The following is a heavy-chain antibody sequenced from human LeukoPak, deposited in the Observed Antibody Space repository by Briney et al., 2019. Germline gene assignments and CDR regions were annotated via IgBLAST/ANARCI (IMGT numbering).Heavy chain of an antibody. CDR3: ARSNIVVVPAAKPPIYYYYYYGMDV. V-gene: IGHV4-34*01. Sequence: PSETLSLTCAVYGGSFSGYYWSWIRQPPGKGLEWIGEINHSGSTNYNPSLKSRVTISVDTSKNQFSLKLSSVTAADTAVYYCARSNIVVVPAAKPPIYYYYYYGMDVWGQGTTVTVCS. CDR2: INHSGST. D-gene: IGHD2-2*02. CDR1: GGSFSGYY. J-gene: IGHJ6*02.